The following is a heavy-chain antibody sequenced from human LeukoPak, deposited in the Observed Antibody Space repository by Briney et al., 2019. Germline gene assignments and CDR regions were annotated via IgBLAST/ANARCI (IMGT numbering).Heavy chain of an antibody. CDR2: IYYSGST. CDR1: GGSISSYY. D-gene: IGHD6-13*01. CDR3: ARGSSSWYQPLYYGMDV. J-gene: IGHJ6*02. V-gene: IGHV4-59*01. Sequence: SETLSLTCTVSGGSISSYYWSWIRQPPGKGLEWIGYIYYSGSTNYNPSLKSRVTISVDTSKSQFSLKLSSVTAADTAVYYCARGSSSWYQPLYYGMDVWGQGTTVTVSS.